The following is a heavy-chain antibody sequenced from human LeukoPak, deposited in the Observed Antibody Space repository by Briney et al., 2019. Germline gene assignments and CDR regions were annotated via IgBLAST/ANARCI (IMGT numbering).Heavy chain of an antibody. CDR3: ATYDFWSGYPDY. V-gene: IGHV3-11*04. CDR2: ISSSGSTI. CDR1: GFTFSDYY. D-gene: IGHD3-3*01. J-gene: IGHJ4*02. Sequence: SGGSLRLSCAASGFTFSDYYMSWIRQAPGKGLEWVSYISSSGSTIYYADSVKGRFTISRDNAKNSLYLQMNSLRAEDTAVYYCATYDFWSGYPDYWGQGTLVTVSS.